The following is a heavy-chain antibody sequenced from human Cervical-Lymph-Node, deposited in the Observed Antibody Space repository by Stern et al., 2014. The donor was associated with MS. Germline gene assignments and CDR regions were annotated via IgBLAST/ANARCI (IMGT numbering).Heavy chain of an antibody. Sequence: VQLVQSGAEVKKSGSSVKVSCKASGGTFSNYATSWVRQVPGQGLEWVGGIIPIFDIVHYAQKFQGRVTIAADESTSTAYMEVNSLTHEDTAVYYCARASLTSGYYYSHLAYWGQGTLVTVSS. V-gene: IGHV1-69*01. CDR2: IIPIFDIV. J-gene: IGHJ4*02. D-gene: IGHD3-22*01. CDR3: ARASLTSGYYYSHLAY. CDR1: GGTFSNYA.